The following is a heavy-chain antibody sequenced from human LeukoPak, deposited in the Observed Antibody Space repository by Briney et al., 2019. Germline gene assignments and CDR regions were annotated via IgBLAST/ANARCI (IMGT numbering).Heavy chain of an antibody. Sequence: GGSLILSCAASGFTFSSYAMNWVRQAPGQGLEWVSGITNSGSTTHYADSVRGRFTISRDNSKNTLYLQMNSLRAEDTAVYYCANLGWELRNWGQGTLVTVSS. CDR3: ANLGWELRN. J-gene: IGHJ4*02. CDR2: ITNSGSTT. V-gene: IGHV3-23*01. D-gene: IGHD1-26*01. CDR1: GFTFSSYA.